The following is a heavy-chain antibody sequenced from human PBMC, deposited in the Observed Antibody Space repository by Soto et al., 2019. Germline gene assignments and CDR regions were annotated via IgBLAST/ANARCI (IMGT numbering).Heavy chain of an antibody. V-gene: IGHV3-23*01. D-gene: IGHD2-15*01. J-gene: IGHJ4*02. Sequence: GGSLRLSCVGSVFSFSDYSMNWVRQVSGKGLEWVAFISLTGATISYRDSVKGRFTIFKDRSRNTAYLQMNSLRVEDAGIYYCAKDRIDDDIYSFDFGGQGVLVTVSS. CDR2: ISLTGATI. CDR3: AKDRIDDDIYSFDF. CDR1: VFSFSDYS.